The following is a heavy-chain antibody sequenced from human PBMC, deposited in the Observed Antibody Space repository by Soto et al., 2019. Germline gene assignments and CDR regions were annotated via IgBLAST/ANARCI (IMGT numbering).Heavy chain of an antibody. Sequence: EVYLLDSGGGLVQPGGSLRVSCVASSFTFDNYVMSWVRQAPGKGLEWVSSISDSGGSTYYADSVKGRFTISRDNSKNRLHLQMNSLRAEDTAVYYCTKGWLDYWGQGTRVTVSS. J-gene: IGHJ4*02. D-gene: IGHD2-15*01. CDR2: ISDSGGST. V-gene: IGHV3-23*01. CDR1: SFTFDNYV. CDR3: TKGWLDY.